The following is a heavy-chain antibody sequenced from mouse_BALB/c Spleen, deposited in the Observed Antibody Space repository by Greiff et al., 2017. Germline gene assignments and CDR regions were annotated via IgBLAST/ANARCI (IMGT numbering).Heavy chain of an antibody. V-gene: IGHV3-6*02. D-gene: IGHD1-2*01. CDR1: GYSITSGYY. CDR2: ISYDGSN. CDR3: ARVITTATWFDY. Sequence: EVQLQESGPGLVKPSQSLSLTCSVTGYSITSGYYWNWIRQFPGNKLEWMGYISYDGSNNYNPSLKNRISITRDTSKNQFFLKLNSVTTEDTATYYCARVITTATWFDYWGQGTTLTVSS. J-gene: IGHJ2*01.